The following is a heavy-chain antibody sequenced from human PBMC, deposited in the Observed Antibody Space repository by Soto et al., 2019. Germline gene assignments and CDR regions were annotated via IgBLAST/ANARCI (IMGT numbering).Heavy chain of an antibody. V-gene: IGHV4-34*01. CDR2: INHSGST. CDR3: ARSRDKQLVPLLYYVDY. D-gene: IGHD6-6*01. CDR1: GGSFSGYY. J-gene: IGHJ4*02. Sequence: SETLSLTCAVYGGSFSGYYWSWIRQPPGKGLEWIGEINHSGSTNYNPSLKSRVTISVDTSKNQFSLKLSSVTAADTAVYYCARSRDKQLVPLLYYVDYWGQGTRVTAPQ.